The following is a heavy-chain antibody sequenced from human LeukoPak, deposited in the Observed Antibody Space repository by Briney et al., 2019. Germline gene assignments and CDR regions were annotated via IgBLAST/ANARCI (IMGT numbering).Heavy chain of an antibody. CDR2: IYYSGST. D-gene: IGHD1-1*01. J-gene: IGHJ4*02. Sequence: SQTLSLTCTVSGGSISSGGYYWSWIRQHPGKGLEWIGYIYYSGSTYYNPSLKSRVTISVDTSKNQFSLKLSSVTAADTAVYYCARAPLVRNAGTYYFDYWGQGTLVTVSS. V-gene: IGHV4-31*03. CDR3: ARAPLVRNAGTYYFDY. CDR1: GGSISSGGYY.